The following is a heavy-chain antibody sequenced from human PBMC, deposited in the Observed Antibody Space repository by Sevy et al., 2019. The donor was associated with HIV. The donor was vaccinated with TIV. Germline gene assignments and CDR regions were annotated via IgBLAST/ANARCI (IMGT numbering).Heavy chain of an antibody. CDR1: GFTFSSYA. V-gene: IGHV3-30-3*01. Sequence: GGSLRLSCAASGFTFSSYAMHWVRQAPGKGLEWVAVISYDGSNKYYADSVKGRFTISRDNSKITLYLQMNSLRAEDTAVYYCARGLLGGAAPLHFDYWGQGTLVTVSS. CDR3: ARGLLGGAAPLHFDY. CDR2: ISYDGSNK. D-gene: IGHD6-6*01. J-gene: IGHJ4*02.